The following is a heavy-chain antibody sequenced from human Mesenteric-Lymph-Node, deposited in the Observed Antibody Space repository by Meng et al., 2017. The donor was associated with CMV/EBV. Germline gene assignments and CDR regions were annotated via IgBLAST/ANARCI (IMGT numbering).Heavy chain of an antibody. Sequence: GESLKISCAASGFTFRDYYMSWVRQAPGKGLEWVSAISGSGGSTYYADSVKGRFTISRDNSKNTLYLQMNSLRAEDTAVYYCAKGRDIVATSWDYWGQGTLVTVSS. D-gene: IGHD5-12*01. CDR2: ISGSGGST. CDR1: GFTFRDYY. V-gene: IGHV3-23*01. J-gene: IGHJ4*02. CDR3: AKGRDIVATSWDY.